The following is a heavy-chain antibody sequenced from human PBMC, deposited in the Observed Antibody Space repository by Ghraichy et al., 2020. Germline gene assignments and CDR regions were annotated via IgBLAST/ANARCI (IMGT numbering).Heavy chain of an antibody. CDR3: ARGPLEQLASFDY. CDR2: INHSGST. D-gene: IGHD6-6*01. V-gene: IGHV4-34*01. Sequence: SQTLSLTCAVYGGSFSGYYWSWIRQPPGKGLEWIGEINHSGSTNYNPSLKSRVTISVDTSKNQFSLKLSSVTAADTAVYYCARGPLEQLASFDYWGQGTLVTVSS. J-gene: IGHJ4*02. CDR1: GGSFSGYY.